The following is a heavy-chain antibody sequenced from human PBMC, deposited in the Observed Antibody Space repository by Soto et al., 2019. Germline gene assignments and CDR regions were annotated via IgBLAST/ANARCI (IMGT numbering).Heavy chain of an antibody. V-gene: IGHV5-51*01. CDR3: ARCLGYCSGGSCYRLGYYYGMAV. CDR1: GYSFTSYW. CDR2: IYPGDSDT. J-gene: IGHJ6*01. Sequence: GESLKISCKGSGYSFTSYWIGWVRQMPGKGLEWMGIIYPGDSDTRYSPSFQGQVTISADKSISTAYLQWSSLKASDTAMYYCARCLGYCSGGSCYRLGYYYGMAVWRQGTTVTVSS. D-gene: IGHD2-15*01.